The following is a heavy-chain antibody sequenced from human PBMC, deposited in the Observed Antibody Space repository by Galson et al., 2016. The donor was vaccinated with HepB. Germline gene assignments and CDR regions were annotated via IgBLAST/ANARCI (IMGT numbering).Heavy chain of an antibody. Sequence: SLRLSCAASGFTFSTYAMSWVRQAPGKGLEGVSAISGSGVNAHYADSVKGRFTISRDNSKNTLYLQMNSLRAEDTAVYYCASLRFKGFDLWGRVTLVTVSS. CDR3: ASLRFKGFDL. CDR1: GFTFSTYA. J-gene: IGHJ2*01. CDR2: ISGSGVNA. V-gene: IGHV3-23*01. D-gene: IGHD3-3*01.